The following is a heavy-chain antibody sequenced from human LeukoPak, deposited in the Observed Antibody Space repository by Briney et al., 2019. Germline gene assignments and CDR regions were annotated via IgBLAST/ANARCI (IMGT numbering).Heavy chain of an antibody. CDR2: ISAYNGNT. Sequence: ASVKVSCKASGGTFSSYGISWVRQAPGQGLEWMGWISAYNGNTNYAQKLQGRVTMTTDTSTSTAYMELRSLRSDDTAVYYCARDGCSGGSCYPTLYYYYGMDVWGQGTTVTVSS. V-gene: IGHV1-18*01. CDR3: ARDGCSGGSCYPTLYYYYGMDV. J-gene: IGHJ6*02. D-gene: IGHD2-15*01. CDR1: GGTFSSYG.